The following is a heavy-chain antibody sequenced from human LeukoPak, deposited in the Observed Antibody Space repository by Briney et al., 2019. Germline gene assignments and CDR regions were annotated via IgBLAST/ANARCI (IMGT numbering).Heavy chain of an antibody. Sequence: ASVKVSCKSSGYTFTIYYMYCVRHAPGQGLEWMGIINPSGGSTRYAQKFQGRVTMTRDTSTSTVYMELSSLRSEDTAVYYCARDSGMVRGTVDYWGQGTLVTVSS. J-gene: IGHJ4*02. CDR2: INPSGGST. CDR1: GYTFTIYY. V-gene: IGHV1-46*01. CDR3: ARDSGMVRGTVDY. D-gene: IGHD3-10*01.